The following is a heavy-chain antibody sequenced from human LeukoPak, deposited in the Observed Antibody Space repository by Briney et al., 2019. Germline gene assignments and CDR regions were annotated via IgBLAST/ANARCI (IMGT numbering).Heavy chain of an antibody. J-gene: IGHJ6*02. CDR2: IYFSGTT. V-gene: IGHV4-59*01. CDR1: GASITTYY. Sequence: SETLSLTCTVSGASITTYYWSWIRQPPGKGLEWIGYIYFSGTTNYNPSLKSRVTISLDASNKQFSLRLNSVAAADTAVYYCARDYGPFGVWGQGTTVTVSS. D-gene: IGHD3-10*01. CDR3: ARDYGPFGV.